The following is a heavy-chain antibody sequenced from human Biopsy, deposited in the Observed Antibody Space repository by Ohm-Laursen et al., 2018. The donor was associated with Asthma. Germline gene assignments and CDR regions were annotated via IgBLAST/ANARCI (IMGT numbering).Heavy chain of an antibody. J-gene: IGHJ4*02. CDR1: GFAVSRGH. CDR3: ARGDSSNWSHYYFDY. CDR2: IYSGGTS. D-gene: IGHD3-22*01. Sequence: SLRLSCAASGFAVSRGHMFWVRQAPGKGLEWVSVIYSGGTSHTADSVRGRFTISRDYSKNTLCLQMHSLRAEDTAVYYCARGDSSNWSHYYFDYRGQGTLVTVSS. V-gene: IGHV3-53*01.